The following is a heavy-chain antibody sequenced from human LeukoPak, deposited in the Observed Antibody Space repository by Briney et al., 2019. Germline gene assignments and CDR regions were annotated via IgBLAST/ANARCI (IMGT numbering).Heavy chain of an antibody. CDR1: GFPFSSYT. CDR3: TREYYYDSSDY. Sequence: PGGSLRLSCAASGFPFSSYTMNWIRQAPGKGLEWVSSITSGSSYIYYADSVKGRFTISRDNAKNSLYLQMTSLRAEDTALYYCTREYYYDSSDYWGQGTLVTVSS. D-gene: IGHD3-22*01. CDR2: ITSGSSYI. V-gene: IGHV3-21*01. J-gene: IGHJ4*02.